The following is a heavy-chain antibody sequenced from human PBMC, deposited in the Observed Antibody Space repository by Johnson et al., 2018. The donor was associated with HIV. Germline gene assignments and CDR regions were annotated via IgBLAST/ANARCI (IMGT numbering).Heavy chain of an antibody. CDR2: ISYDGSNK. V-gene: IGHV3-30*18. CDR1: GFTFSSYG. CDR3: AKAGNGDAFDI. Sequence: QLVESGGGVVQPGRSLRLSCAASGFTFSSYGMHWVRQAPGKGLEWVAVISYDGSNKYYADSVKGRFTISRDNSKNTLYLQMNSLRAEDTAVYYCAKAGNGDAFDIWGQGTMVTVSS. D-gene: IGHD4-23*01. J-gene: IGHJ3*02.